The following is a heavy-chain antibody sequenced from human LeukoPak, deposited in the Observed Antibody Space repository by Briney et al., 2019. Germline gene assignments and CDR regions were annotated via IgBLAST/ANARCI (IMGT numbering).Heavy chain of an antibody. V-gene: IGHV4-59*01. CDR3: ARALIVGRDWGGLDY. CDR2: IYYSGST. D-gene: IGHD3-22*01. Sequence: SETLSLTCTVSGGSISSYYWSWIRQPPGKGLEWIGYIYYSGSTNYNPSLKSRVTISVDTSKNQFSLKLSSVTAADTAAYYCARALIVGRDWGGLDYWGQGTLVTVSS. CDR1: GGSISSYY. J-gene: IGHJ4*02.